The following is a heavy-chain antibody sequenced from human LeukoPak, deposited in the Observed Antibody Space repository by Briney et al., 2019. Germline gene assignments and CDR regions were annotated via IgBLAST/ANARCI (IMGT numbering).Heavy chain of an antibody. Sequence: SSVKVSCKASGGTFSDYSISWVRQAPGQGLEWMGRIIPILNVPNYAQKFEGRVTITADKSTSTAYMELSSLKSEDTAVYFCARDRPRARYFDYWGQGTLVTVSS. CDR1: GGTFSDYS. D-gene: IGHD2-15*01. CDR3: ARDRPRARYFDY. J-gene: IGHJ4*02. V-gene: IGHV1-69*04. CDR2: IIPILNVP.